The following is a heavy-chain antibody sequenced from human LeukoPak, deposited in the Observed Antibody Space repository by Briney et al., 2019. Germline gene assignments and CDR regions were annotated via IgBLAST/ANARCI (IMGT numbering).Heavy chain of an antibody. D-gene: IGHD6-19*01. CDR1: GFTFSTFG. CDR3: AAGYSSGWRNLIDY. CDR2: ISHTGNNR. Sequence: GRSLRLSCAASGFTFSTFGMHWVRQAPGKGLEWVALISHTGNNRYYADSVKGRFSISRDNSKNTMYLQMDSLRAEDTAVYYCAAGYSSGWRNLIDYWGQGTLVTVSS. J-gene: IGHJ4*02. V-gene: IGHV3-30*03.